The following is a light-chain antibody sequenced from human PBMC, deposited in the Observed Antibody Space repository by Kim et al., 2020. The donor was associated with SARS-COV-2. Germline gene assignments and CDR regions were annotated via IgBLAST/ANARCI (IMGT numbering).Light chain of an antibody. CDR1: NIGSKS. CDR2: QDT. Sequence: SYELTQPPSVSVAPGKTARISCGGNNIGSKSVNWYQQKPGQAPVLVIYQDTDRPSGIPQRFSGFNSENTATLTISRVEAGDEADYYCQVWDSTSDHFVFG. CDR3: QVWDSTSDHFV. V-gene: IGLV3-21*04. J-gene: IGLJ1*01.